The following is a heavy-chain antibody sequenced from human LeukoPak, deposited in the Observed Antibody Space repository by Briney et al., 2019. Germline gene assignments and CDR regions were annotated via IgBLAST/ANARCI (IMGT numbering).Heavy chain of an antibody. Sequence: GGSLRLSCAASGFTFDDYGMSWVRQAPGKGLEWVSGINWNGGSTGYADSVKGRFTISRDNAKNSLYLQMNSLRAEDTALYYCARLGSGSGYTDDAFDIWGQGAMVTV. CDR1: GFTFDDYG. CDR2: INWNGGST. V-gene: IGHV3-20*04. D-gene: IGHD3-22*01. CDR3: ARLGSGSGYTDDAFDI. J-gene: IGHJ3*02.